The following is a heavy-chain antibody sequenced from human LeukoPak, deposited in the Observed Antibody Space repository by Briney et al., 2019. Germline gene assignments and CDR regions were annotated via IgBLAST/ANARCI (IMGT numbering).Heavy chain of an antibody. CDR1: GFTFSNAW. CDR2: IKSKTDGGTT. D-gene: IGHD5-12*01. V-gene: IGHV3-15*01. Sequence: PGGSLRLSCAASGFTFSNAWMSWVRQAPGKGLEWVGRIKSKTDGGTTDYAAPVKGRFTISRDDSKNTLYLQINSLKTEDTAVYYCTTHPDGWLRLYCSFDYWGQGTLVTVSS. CDR3: TTHPDGWLRLYCSFDY. J-gene: IGHJ4*02.